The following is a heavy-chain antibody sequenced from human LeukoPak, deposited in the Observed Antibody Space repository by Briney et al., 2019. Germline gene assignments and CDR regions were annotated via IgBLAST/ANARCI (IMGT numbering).Heavy chain of an antibody. J-gene: IGHJ4*02. CDR3: ASPGHYYYDSSGSLHY. V-gene: IGHV4-39*01. Sequence: SETLSLTCTVSGGSVSSSSYYWGWIRQPPGKGLEWIGSIYYSGSTYYNPSLKSRVTISVDTSKNQFSLKLSSVTAADTAVYYCASPGHYYYDSSGSLHYWGRGTLVTVSS. D-gene: IGHD3-22*01. CDR2: IYYSGST. CDR1: GGSVSSSSYY.